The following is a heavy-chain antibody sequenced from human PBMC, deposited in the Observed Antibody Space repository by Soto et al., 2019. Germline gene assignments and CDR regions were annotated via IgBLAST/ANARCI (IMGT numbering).Heavy chain of an antibody. Sequence: AASVKVSCKASGYTFTGYYMHWVRQAPGQGLEWMGWINPNSGGTNYAQKFQGWVTMTRDTSISTAYMELSRLRSDDTAVYYCARALPMWDSSGYYLYYFDYWGQGTLVTVSS. J-gene: IGHJ4*02. V-gene: IGHV1-2*04. CDR2: INPNSGGT. CDR3: ARALPMWDSSGYYLYYFDY. D-gene: IGHD3-22*01. CDR1: GYTFTGYY.